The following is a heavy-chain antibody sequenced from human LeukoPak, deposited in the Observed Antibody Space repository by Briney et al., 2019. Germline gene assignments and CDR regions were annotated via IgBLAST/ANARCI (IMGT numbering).Heavy chain of an antibody. Sequence: SETLSLTCTVSGGSISSHYWSWIRQPPGKGLEWIGYIYYSGSTNYNPSLKSRVTISVDTSKNHLSLKLSSVTAADTAIYYCARSVTTGGAWFDPWGQGTLVTVSS. CDR2: IYYSGST. D-gene: IGHD4-11*01. CDR3: ARSVTTGGAWFDP. V-gene: IGHV4-59*08. J-gene: IGHJ5*02. CDR1: GGSISSHY.